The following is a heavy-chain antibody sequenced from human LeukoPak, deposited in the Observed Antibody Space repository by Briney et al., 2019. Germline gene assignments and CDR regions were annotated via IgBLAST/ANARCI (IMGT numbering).Heavy chain of an antibody. D-gene: IGHD6-13*01. J-gene: IGHJ6*03. CDR3: ARDSAAAGRSYYYYYMDV. CDR2: ISYDGSDK. Sequence: GGSLRLSCAASGFTFSSYAMHWVRQAPGKGLEWVALISYDGSDKYYADSVQGRFTISRDNSKNTLFLQMNSLRAEHTAVYYCARDSAAAGRSYYYYYMDVWGKGTTVTVSS. CDR1: GFTFSSYA. V-gene: IGHV3-30-3*01.